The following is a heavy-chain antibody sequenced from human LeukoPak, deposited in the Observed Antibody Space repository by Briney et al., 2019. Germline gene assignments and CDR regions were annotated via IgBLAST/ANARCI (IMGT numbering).Heavy chain of an antibody. V-gene: IGHV3-30*04. J-gene: IGHJ4*02. CDR2: ISYDGSNK. CDR3: ARARAMDY. CDR1: GFTFSSYA. D-gene: IGHD2-2*01. Sequence: PGGSLRLSCAASGFTFSSYAIHWVRQAPGKGLEWVAVISYDGSNKYYADSVKGRFTISRDNSKNTLYLQMNSLRAEDTAVYYCARARAMDYWGQGTLVIVSS.